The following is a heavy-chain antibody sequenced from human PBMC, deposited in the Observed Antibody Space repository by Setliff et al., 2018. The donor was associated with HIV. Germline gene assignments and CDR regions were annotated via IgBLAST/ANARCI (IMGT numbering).Heavy chain of an antibody. V-gene: IGHV1-46*01. CDR1: GYSFTSYY. CDR3: ARDWEARADYYDASGQAQYFQH. Sequence: ASVKVSCKASGYSFTSYYVHWVRQAPGQGLEWMGIINPSGGTTSYAQKFQGRVTMTRDTSTSTVYMELSSLRSEDTAVYYCARDWEARADYYDASGQAQYFQHWGQGTLVTVSS. D-gene: IGHD3-22*01. CDR2: INPSGGTT. J-gene: IGHJ1*01.